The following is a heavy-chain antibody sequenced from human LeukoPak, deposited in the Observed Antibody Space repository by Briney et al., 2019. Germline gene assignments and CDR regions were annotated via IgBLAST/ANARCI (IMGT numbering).Heavy chain of an antibody. J-gene: IGHJ4*02. V-gene: IGHV3-21*05. D-gene: IGHD2-2*01. CDR2: ISSSNSL. Sequence: GGSLRLSCATSGFTFSTYSMNWVRQAPGKGLEWVSYISSSNSLYYADSVRGRFTISRDNAKNSLFLQMNSLRAEDTAVYYCARDRYCSSSSCYAGFDYWGQGTLVTVSS. CDR3: ARDRYCSSSSCYAGFDY. CDR1: GFTFSTYS.